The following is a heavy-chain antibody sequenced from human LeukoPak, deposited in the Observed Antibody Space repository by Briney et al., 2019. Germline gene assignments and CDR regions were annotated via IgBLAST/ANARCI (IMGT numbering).Heavy chain of an antibody. D-gene: IGHD2-2*01. CDR1: GFTFSSYA. J-gene: IGHJ4*02. Sequence: GGSLRLSCAASGFTFSSYAMHWVRQAPGKGLEWVAVISYDGSNKYYADSVKGRFTISRDNSKNTLYLQMNSLRAEDTAVYYCARGLQRSSIVVVPAAVHFDYWGQGTLVTVSS. CDR3: ARGLQRSSIVVVPAAVHFDY. V-gene: IGHV3-30-3*01. CDR2: ISYDGSNK.